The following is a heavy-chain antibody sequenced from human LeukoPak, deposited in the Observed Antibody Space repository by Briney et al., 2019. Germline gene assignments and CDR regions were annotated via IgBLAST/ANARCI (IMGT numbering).Heavy chain of an antibody. J-gene: IGHJ4*02. CDR1: GYTFTGYY. CDR3: ATQDPRGCY. D-gene: IGHD2-15*01. V-gene: IGHV1-2*02. Sequence: ASVKVSCKASGYTFTGYYVHWVRQAPGQGLEWMGWINPNSGGTNYAQKFQGRVTMTRDTSISTAYMELSRPRSDDTAVYYCATQDPRGCYWGQGTLVTVSS. CDR2: INPNSGGT.